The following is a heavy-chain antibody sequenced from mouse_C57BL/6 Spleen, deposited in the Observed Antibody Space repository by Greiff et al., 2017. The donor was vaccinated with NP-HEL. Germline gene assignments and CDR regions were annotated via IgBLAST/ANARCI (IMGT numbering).Heavy chain of an antibody. Sequence: QVQLQQSGPELVRPGVSVKISCKGSGYTFTDYAMHWVKQSHAKSLEWIGVISTYYGDASYNQKFKDKATMTVDKSSSTDYMELDRLTSEDSAVYYCVRGRDYDSSSKIYAMDYWGQGTSVTVSS. CDR2: ISTYYGDA. CDR3: VRGRDYDSSSKIYAMDY. D-gene: IGHD1-1*01. J-gene: IGHJ4*01. V-gene: IGHV1-67*01. CDR1: GYTFTDYA.